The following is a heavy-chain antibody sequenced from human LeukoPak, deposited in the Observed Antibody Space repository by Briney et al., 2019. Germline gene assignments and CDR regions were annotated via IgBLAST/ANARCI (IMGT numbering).Heavy chain of an antibody. Sequence: GGSLRLSCAASGFTFSSYSMNWVRQAPGKGLEWVSYISSSSSTIYYADSVKGRFTISRDNAKNSLYLQMNSLRAEDTAVYYCARTTVTTNLDYWGQGTLVTVSS. V-gene: IGHV3-48*04. CDR2: ISSSSSTI. J-gene: IGHJ4*02. CDR1: GFTFSSYS. CDR3: ARTTVTTNLDY. D-gene: IGHD4-17*01.